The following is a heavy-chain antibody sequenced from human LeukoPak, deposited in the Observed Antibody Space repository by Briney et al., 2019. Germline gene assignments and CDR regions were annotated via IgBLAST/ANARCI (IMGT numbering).Heavy chain of an antibody. CDR1: GYTFTGYY. V-gene: IGHV1-2*02. D-gene: IGHD1-1*01. J-gene: IGHJ3*02. CDR2: INPNSGGT. CDR3: ARGHWILTHVLQVAGAHAFDI. Sequence: ASVKVSCKASGYTFTGYYMHWVRQAPGQGLEWMGWINPNSGGTNYAQKFQGRVTMTRDTSISTAYMELSRLRSDDTAVYYCARGHWILTHVLQVAGAHAFDIWGQGTMVTVSS.